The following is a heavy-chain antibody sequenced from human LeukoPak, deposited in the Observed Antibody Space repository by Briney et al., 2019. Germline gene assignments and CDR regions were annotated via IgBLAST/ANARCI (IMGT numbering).Heavy chain of an antibody. V-gene: IGHV3-23*01. CDR2: ISGRGDTI. CDR3: AKATLATTYFDS. J-gene: IGHJ4*02. D-gene: IGHD5-24*01. Sequence: PGVSLRLSCAASGFTFSTYAMSWVRQAPGMGLEWVSAISGRGDTIFYADSVKGRFTVSRDNSKNTLYLQVNSLRAEDTAVYYCAKATLATTYFDSWGQGTLVTVSS. CDR1: GFTFSTYA.